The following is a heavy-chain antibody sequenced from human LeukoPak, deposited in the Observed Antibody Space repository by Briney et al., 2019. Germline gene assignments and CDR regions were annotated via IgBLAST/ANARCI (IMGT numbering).Heavy chain of an antibody. CDR2: ISYDGSNK. V-gene: IGHV3-30*04. CDR3: ARDLLTETRLLWFGALKYGMDV. Sequence: PGRSLRLSCAASGFTFSSYAMHWVRQAPGKGLEWVAVISYDGSNKYYADSVKGRFTISRDNSKNTLYLQMNSLRAEDTAVYYCARDLLTETRLLWFGALKYGMDVWGKGTTVTVSS. CDR1: GFTFSSYA. D-gene: IGHD3-10*01. J-gene: IGHJ6*04.